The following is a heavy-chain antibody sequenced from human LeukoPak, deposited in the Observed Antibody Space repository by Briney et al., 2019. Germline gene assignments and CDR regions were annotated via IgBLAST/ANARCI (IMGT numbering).Heavy chain of an antibody. CDR3: ARYFHDSTGRYDY. D-gene: IGHD2-8*02. CDR1: GYTFTSYY. V-gene: IGHV1-46*01. J-gene: IGHJ4*02. Sequence: GASVKVSCKASGYTFTSYYIDWVRQAPGQGLEWMGVINPATTTTTYAQKFQGRVTLTRDMSTSTVYMEMSSLRSEDTAVYYCARYFHDSTGRYDYWGQGTLVTVSS. CDR2: INPATTTT.